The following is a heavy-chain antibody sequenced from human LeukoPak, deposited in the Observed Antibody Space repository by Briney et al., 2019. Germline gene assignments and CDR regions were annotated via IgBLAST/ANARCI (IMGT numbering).Heavy chain of an antibody. J-gene: IGHJ5*02. D-gene: IGHD4/OR15-4a*01. V-gene: IGHV1-2*06. CDR3: ARDPSGAINWFDP. CDR2: INPSSGGT. CDR1: GYTFTDYY. Sequence: ASVKVSCKTSGYTFTDYYMHWVRQAPGQGLEWMGRINPSSGGTNYAQKFRGRVTMTRDTSISTAYMELSRLRSDDTAVYYCARDPSGAINWFDPWGQGTLVTVSS.